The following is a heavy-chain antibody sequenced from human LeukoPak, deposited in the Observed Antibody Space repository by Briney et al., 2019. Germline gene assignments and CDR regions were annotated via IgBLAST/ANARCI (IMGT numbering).Heavy chain of an antibody. CDR1: GGSISSYY. CDR3: ARGVNSGYFDY. D-gene: IGHD1-26*01. CDR2: IYYSGGT. J-gene: IGHJ4*02. Sequence: SETLSLTCTVPGGSISSYYWTWIRQPPGKGLGWIGYIYYSGGTNYNPSLKSRVTISLDTSKNQFSLKLTSVTAADTAVYYCARGVNSGYFDYCGQGTLVTVSS. V-gene: IGHV4-59*01.